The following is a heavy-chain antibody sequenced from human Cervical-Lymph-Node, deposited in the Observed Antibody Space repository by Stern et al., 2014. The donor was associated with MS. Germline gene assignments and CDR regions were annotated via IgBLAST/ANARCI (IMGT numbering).Heavy chain of an antibody. Sequence: QVQLQESGPGLVKPSETLSLTCTVSGGSISSYYWSWIRQPPGKGLEWIGYIYYSGSTNYYPSLKSRVAISVDASKNHFSLKLTSVTAADTAVYYCARGYGATPFDIWGQGTMVTVSS. CDR1: GGSISSYY. CDR2: IYYSGST. V-gene: IGHV4-59*01. D-gene: IGHD5-12*01. J-gene: IGHJ3*02. CDR3: ARGYGATPFDI.